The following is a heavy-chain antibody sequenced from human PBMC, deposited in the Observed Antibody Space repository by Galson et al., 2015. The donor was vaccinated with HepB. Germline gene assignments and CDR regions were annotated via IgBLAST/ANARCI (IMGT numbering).Heavy chain of an antibody. Sequence: SLRLSCAASGFAFNTYAMHWVRQAPGKGLEYVSGIINNGGSTAYADSVKGRFTISRDNSKSTLYLQMSSLRVEDTAVYYCVNLITRNAVTDAFDIWGRGTMVTVS. D-gene: IGHD3-10*01. J-gene: IGHJ3*02. CDR1: GFAFNTYA. CDR3: VNLITRNAVTDAFDI. CDR2: IINNGGST. V-gene: IGHV3-64D*06.